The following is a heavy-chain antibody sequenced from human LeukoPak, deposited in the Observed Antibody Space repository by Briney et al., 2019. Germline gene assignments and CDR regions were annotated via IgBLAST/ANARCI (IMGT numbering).Heavy chain of an antibody. D-gene: IGHD6-19*01. Sequence: ASVKVSCKASGYTFTGYYMHWVRQAPGQGLEWMGWIKPNSGGTNYGQKFQGRVTMTRDTSISTAYMELSRLRSDDTAVYYCARTERVGYSSGRDAFDIWGQGTMVTVSS. CDR2: IKPNSGGT. V-gene: IGHV1-2*02. CDR3: ARTERVGYSSGRDAFDI. CDR1: GYTFTGYY. J-gene: IGHJ3*02.